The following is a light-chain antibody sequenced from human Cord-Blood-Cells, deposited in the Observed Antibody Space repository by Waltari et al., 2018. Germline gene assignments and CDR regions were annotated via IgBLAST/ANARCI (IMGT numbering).Light chain of an antibody. CDR1: SSSVGGYNY. V-gene: IGLV2-8*01. CDR2: EVS. CDR3: SSYAGSNNLV. J-gene: IGLJ3*02. Sequence: QSALTQPPSASGSPGPSVSIPCPGTSSSVGGYNYVSWYQQHPGKAPNLMIYEVSKRPSGVPDRFSGSKSGNTASLTVSGLQAEDEADYYCSSYAGSNNLVFGGGTKLTVL.